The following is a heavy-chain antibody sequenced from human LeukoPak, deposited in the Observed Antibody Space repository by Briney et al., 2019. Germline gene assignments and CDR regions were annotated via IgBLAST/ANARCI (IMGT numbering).Heavy chain of an antibody. J-gene: IGHJ4*02. CDR2: IYYSGST. Sequence: PSETLSLTCTVSGGSISSYYWSWIRQPPGKGLEWIGYIYYSGSTNYNPSLKSRVTISVDPSKNQYSLKLSSVTAADTAVYYYTTVRYDSSGYYSYFDYWGQGTLVTVSS. CDR1: GGSISSYY. D-gene: IGHD3-22*01. CDR3: TTVRYDSSGYYSYFDY. V-gene: IGHV4-59*01.